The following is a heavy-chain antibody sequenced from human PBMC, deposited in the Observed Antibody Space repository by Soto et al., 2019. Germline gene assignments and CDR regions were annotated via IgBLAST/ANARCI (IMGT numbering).Heavy chain of an antibody. CDR1: GGTFTSYA. V-gene: IGHV1-69*11. CDR3: ARDGAERDIAGAGFFDY. J-gene: IGHJ4*02. Sequence: QVQLVQSGAEVKKPGSSVKVSCKTSGGTFTSYAFSWVRQAPGQGLEWLGRIIPILGTSNYAQKFQGRLTITADESTSTAYMELRSLRSEDTAVYYCARDGAERDIAGAGFFDYWGQGTLVTVSS. CDR2: IIPILGTS. D-gene: IGHD6-19*01.